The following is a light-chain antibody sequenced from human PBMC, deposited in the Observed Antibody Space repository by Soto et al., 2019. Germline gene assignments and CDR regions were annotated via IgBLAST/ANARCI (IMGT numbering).Light chain of an antibody. J-gene: IGKJ5*01. CDR3: QQSNNCPPEIT. CDR2: GIY. V-gene: IGKV3-15*01. CDR1: QSVGTN. Sequence: EIVLTQSPVILSVSPGETATLSCRASQSVGTNLAWYQQRPGQAPRLLIYGIYSRSTGVPARFSGGGSGTEFTLTISSLQSEDLAVYYCQQSNNCPPEITFGQGTRLEIK.